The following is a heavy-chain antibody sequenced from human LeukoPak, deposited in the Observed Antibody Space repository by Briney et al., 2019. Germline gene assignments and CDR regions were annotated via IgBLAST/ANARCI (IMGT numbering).Heavy chain of an antibody. J-gene: IGHJ6*03. CDR2: IKQDGSEK. D-gene: IGHD2-2*01. CDR3: AREVQLLWYYYYMDV. V-gene: IGHV3-7*01. Sequence: PEGSLRLSCAASGFTFSSYWMSWVRQAPGKGLEWVANIKQDGSEKYYVDSVKGRFTISRDNAKNSLYLQMNSLRAEDTAVYYCAREVQLLWYYYYMDVWGKGTTVTVSS. CDR1: GFTFSSYW.